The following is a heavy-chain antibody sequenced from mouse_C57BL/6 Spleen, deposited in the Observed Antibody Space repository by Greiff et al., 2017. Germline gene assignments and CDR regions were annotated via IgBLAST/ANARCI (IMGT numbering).Heavy chain of an antibody. J-gene: IGHJ3*01. CDR2: INPSNGGT. CDR3: TRPNFYGTSWFAY. CDR1: GYTFTSYW. V-gene: IGHV1-53*01. D-gene: IGHD1-1*01. Sequence: VQLQQPGTELVMPGASVKLSCKASGYTFTSYWMHWVKQRPGQGLEWIGNINPSNGGTNYNEKFKSKATLTVDKSSSTAYMQLSSLTSEDSAVYYCTRPNFYGTSWFAYWGQGTLVTVSA.